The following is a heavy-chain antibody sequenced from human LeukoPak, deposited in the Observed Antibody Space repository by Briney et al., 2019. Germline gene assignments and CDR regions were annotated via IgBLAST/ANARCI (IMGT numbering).Heavy chain of an antibody. CDR2: IKQDGSEK. J-gene: IGHJ4*02. CDR1: GFTFSNYW. CDR3: ARDPYDSSWGLCYFDY. V-gene: IGHV3-7*04. D-gene: IGHD3-22*01. Sequence: GGSLRLSCAASGFTFSNYWMIWVRQAPGKGLEWVGNIKQDGSEKRYADSVRGRFSISRDNAQTSLYLQMNSLRAEDTAVYYCARDPYDSSWGLCYFDYWGQGNLVTVSS.